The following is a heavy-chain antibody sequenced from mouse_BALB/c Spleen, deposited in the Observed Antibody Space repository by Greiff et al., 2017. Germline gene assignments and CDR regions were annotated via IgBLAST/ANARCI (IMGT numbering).Heavy chain of an antibody. Sequence: EVQGVESGGGLVQPGGSRKLSCAASGFTFSSFGMHWVRQAPEKGLEWVAYISSGSSTIYYADTVKGRFTISRDNPKNTLFLQMTSLRSEDTAMYYCARRLLQDYYAMDYWGQGTSVTVSS. D-gene: IGHD1-1*01. J-gene: IGHJ4*01. CDR1: GFTFSSFG. CDR3: ARRLLQDYYAMDY. CDR2: ISSGSSTI. V-gene: IGHV5-17*02.